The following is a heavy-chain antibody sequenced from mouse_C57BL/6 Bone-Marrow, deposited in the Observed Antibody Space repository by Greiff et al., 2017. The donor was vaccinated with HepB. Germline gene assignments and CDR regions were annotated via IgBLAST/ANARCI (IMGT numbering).Heavy chain of an antibody. J-gene: IGHJ2*01. Sequence: QVQLKQPGAELVKPGASVKLSCKASGYTFTSYWMHWVKQRPGQGLEWIGMIHPNSGSTNYNEKFKGKATLTVDKSSSTAYMQLSSLTSEDSAVYYCARWAFYCYGSSYSFDYWGQGTTLTVSS. V-gene: IGHV1-64*01. D-gene: IGHD1-1*01. CDR2: IHPNSGST. CDR1: GYTFTSYW. CDR3: ARWAFYCYGSSYSFDY.